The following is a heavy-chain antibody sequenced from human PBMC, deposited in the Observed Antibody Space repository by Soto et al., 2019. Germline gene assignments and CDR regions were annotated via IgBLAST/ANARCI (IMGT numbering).Heavy chain of an antibody. CDR2: IESTGTYT. Sequence: QVQLVESGGASVKPGGSLRLSCAASGFTFSGYYMSWIRQAPGKGLEWVAWIESTGTYTNYADSVKGRFTISRDNSKNSLYLQMNSLRAEDTDLYYCVREVGGLDVWGRGTTVTVPS. CDR3: VREVGGLDV. J-gene: IGHJ6*02. V-gene: IGHV3-11*05. D-gene: IGHD6-25*01. CDR1: GFTFSGYY.